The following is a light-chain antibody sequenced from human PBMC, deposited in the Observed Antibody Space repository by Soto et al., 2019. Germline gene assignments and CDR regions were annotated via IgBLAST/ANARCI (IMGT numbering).Light chain of an antibody. CDR3: QQYSNSPQT. CDR1: QSVSGY. V-gene: IGKV3-20*01. J-gene: IGKJ1*01. CDR2: GAS. Sequence: EIVLTQSPFTLSLSAGERATLSCGASQSVSGYLAWYQQKPGQAPSLLIYGASSRATGIPDRFSGSGSGTDFTLTISRLEPEDFAVYFCQQYSNSPQTFGQGTKVDIK.